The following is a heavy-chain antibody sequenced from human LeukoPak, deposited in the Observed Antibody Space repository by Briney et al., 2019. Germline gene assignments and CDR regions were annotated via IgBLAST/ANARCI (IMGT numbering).Heavy chain of an antibody. CDR3: ARGNSGSYYAPFDY. J-gene: IGHJ4*02. CDR1: GGTFSSYA. Sequence: ASVKVSCKASGGTFSSYAISWVRQAPGQGLEWMGIINPFGGSTSYAQKFQGRVIMTRDTSTSTVYMELSSLRSEDTAVFYCARGNSGSYYAPFDYWGQGTLITVSS. CDR2: INPFGGST. V-gene: IGHV1-46*01. D-gene: IGHD1-26*01.